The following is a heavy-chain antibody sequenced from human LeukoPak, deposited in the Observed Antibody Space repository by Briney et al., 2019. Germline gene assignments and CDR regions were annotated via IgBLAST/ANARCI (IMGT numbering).Heavy chain of an antibody. V-gene: IGHV4-39*07. D-gene: IGHD5-24*01. J-gene: IGHJ2*01. CDR3: ARDVAGRDGSLRYFDV. CDR1: GGSISSSSYY. Sequence: SETLSLTCTVSGGSISSSSYYWGWIRQPTGKGLEWIGSIYYSGSTNYNPSLKSRVTISVDKSKNQFSLKLSSVTAADTAVYYCARDVAGRDGSLRYFDVWGRGTLVTVSS. CDR2: IYYSGST.